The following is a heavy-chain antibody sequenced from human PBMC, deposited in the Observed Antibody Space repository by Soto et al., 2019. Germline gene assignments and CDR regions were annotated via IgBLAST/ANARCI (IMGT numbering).Heavy chain of an antibody. CDR3: ARDLGYALPDY. D-gene: IGHD2-15*01. CDR2: INAGNGNT. CDR1: GYTFTSYA. V-gene: IGHV1-3*01. J-gene: IGHJ4*02. Sequence: ASVKVSCKASGYTFTSYAMHWVRQAPGQRLEWMGWINAGNGNTKYSQKFQGRVTTTRDTSASTAYMELSSLRSEDTAVYYCARDLGYALPDYWGQGTLVTVSS.